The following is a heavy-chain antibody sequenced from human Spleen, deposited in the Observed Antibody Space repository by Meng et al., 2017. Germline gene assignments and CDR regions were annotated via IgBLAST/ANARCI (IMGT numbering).Heavy chain of an antibody. Sequence: GGSLRLSCAASGFTFSSYDMHWVRQATAKGLEWVSYISGSGSPIYNEDSVKGRFTITRDNAKKSVYLQMNSLRAEDTAVYYCARDHLGSGDAFDIWGQGTMVTVSS. CDR3: ARDHLGSGDAFDI. CDR1: GFTFSSYD. V-gene: IGHV3-48*04. D-gene: IGHD3-16*01. J-gene: IGHJ3*02. CDR2: ISGSGSPI.